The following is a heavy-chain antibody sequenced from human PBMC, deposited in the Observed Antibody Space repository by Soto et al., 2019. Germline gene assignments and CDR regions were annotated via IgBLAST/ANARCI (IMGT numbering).Heavy chain of an antibody. CDR1: GYSISSSNW. V-gene: IGHV4-28*01. CDR3: ARMEHQGPIDY. Sequence: QVQLQESGPGLVKPSDTLSLTCAVSGYSISSSNWWGWIRQPPGKGLEWIGYIYYSGTTYYNPSLKSRVTMSVDESKNQFSMKLTSVTAVDTAVYYCARMEHQGPIDYRGQGTLVTDCS. CDR2: IYYSGTT. J-gene: IGHJ4*02. D-gene: IGHD1-26*01.